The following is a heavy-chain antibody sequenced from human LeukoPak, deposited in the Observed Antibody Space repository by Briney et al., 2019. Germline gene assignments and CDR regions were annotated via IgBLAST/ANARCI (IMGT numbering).Heavy chain of an antibody. D-gene: IGHD3-22*01. J-gene: IGHJ4*02. Sequence: GGSLRLSCAASGVTFSSYAMSWVRQAPGKGLEWVSAISGSGGSTYYADSVKGRFTISGANSKNTLYLQMNSLRAEDTAVYYCAGEYSSGYFYEYWGQGTLVTVSS. V-gene: IGHV3-23*01. CDR2: ISGSGGST. CDR1: GVTFSSYA. CDR3: AGEYSSGYFYEY.